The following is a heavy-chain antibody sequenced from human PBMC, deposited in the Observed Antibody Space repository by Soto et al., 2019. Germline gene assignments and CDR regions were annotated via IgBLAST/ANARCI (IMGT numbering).Heavy chain of an antibody. CDR1: GFTFSSYG. J-gene: IGHJ4*02. Sequence: QVQLVESGGGVVQPGRSLRLSCAASGFTFSSYGMHWVRQAPGKGLEWVAVISYDGNNQYYAGSVRGRFTISRDNSKNTVYLQMNSLRAEDAAVYYCAKDRDESFGYSGYGWPSLFDSWGQGTLVTVSS. CDR3: AKDRDESFGYSGYGWPSLFDS. D-gene: IGHD5-12*01. V-gene: IGHV3-30*18. CDR2: ISYDGNNQ.